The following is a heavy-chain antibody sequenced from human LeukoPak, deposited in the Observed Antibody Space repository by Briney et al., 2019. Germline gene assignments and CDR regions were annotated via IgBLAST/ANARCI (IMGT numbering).Heavy chain of an antibody. Sequence: GSLRLSCAVSGITLSNYGMSWVRQAPGKGLEWVAGISDSGGRTNYADSVKGRFTISRDNPKNTLYLQMNSLRAEDTAVYYCAKNFLRGVILAPLDYWGQGTLVTVSS. J-gene: IGHJ4*02. CDR1: GITLSNYG. CDR2: ISDSGGRT. CDR3: AKNFLRGVILAPLDY. V-gene: IGHV3-23*01. D-gene: IGHD3-10*01.